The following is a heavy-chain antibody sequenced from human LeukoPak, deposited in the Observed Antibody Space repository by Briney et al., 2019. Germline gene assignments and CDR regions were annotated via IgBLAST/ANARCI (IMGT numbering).Heavy chain of an antibody. D-gene: IGHD3-16*01. J-gene: IGHJ4*02. V-gene: IGHV3-48*03. CDR1: GFTFSSYE. CDR2: ISSSGSTI. Sequence: PGGSLRLSCAASGFTFSSYEMNWVRQAPGKGLEWVSYISSSGSTIYYADSVKGRFTISRDNAKNSLYLQMNSLRAEDTAVYYCARFIRAMDFDYWGRGTLVTVSS. CDR3: ARFIRAMDFDY.